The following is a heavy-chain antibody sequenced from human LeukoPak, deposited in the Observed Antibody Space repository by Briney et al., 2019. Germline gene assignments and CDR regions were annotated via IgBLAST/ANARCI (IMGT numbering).Heavy chain of an antibody. CDR2: ISGSGRST. D-gene: IGHD6-13*01. CDR3: AKDLRGEDHSSWFSD. CDR1: GFTFSGYA. V-gene: IGHV3-23*01. J-gene: IGHJ4*02. Sequence: GGSLRLSCAASGFTFSGYAMSWVRQAPGKGLEWVSGISGSGRSTYYADSVKGQFTISRDNSRNTLYLQMNSLRAEDTAVYYCAKDLRGEDHSSWFSDWGQGTLVTVSS.